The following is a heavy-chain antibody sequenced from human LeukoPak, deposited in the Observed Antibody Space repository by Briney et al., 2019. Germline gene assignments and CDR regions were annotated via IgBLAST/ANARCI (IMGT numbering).Heavy chain of an antibody. Sequence: TGRSLRLSCAASGFTFDDYAMHWVRQAPGKGLEWVSFITGDGGGTYYADSVKGRFTISRDNSKHSLYLLMNSLRTEDTAFYYCARDKETSGWLNWGQGTLVTVSS. J-gene: IGHJ4*02. CDR1: GFTFDDYA. CDR2: ITGDGGGT. CDR3: ARDKETSGWLN. V-gene: IGHV3-43*02. D-gene: IGHD6-19*01.